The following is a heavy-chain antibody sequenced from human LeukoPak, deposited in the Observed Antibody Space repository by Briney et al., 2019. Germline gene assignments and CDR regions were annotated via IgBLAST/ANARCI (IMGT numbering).Heavy chain of an antibody. CDR3: ARGPVIVVVVAATRGSNWFDP. CDR1: GYTFTGYY. V-gene: IGHV1-2*02. Sequence: VASVKVSCKASGYTFTGYYMHWVRQAPGQGLEWMGWINPNSGGTNYAQKFQGRVTMTRDTSISTAYMELSRLRSDDTAVYYCARGPVIVVVVAATRGSNWFDPWGQGTLVTVSP. CDR2: INPNSGGT. J-gene: IGHJ5*02. D-gene: IGHD2-15*01.